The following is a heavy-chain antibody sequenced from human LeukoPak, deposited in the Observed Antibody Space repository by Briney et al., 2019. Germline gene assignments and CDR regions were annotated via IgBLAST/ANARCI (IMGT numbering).Heavy chain of an antibody. Sequence: PGGSLRPSCAASGFTFDDYAMHWVRQAPGKGLEWVSGISWNSGSIGYADSVKGRFTISRDNAKNSLYLQMNSLRAEDTALYYCAKDMTSSSGWYLRPPTRYYGMDVWGQGTTVTVSS. D-gene: IGHD6-19*01. CDR3: AKDMTSSSGWYLRPPTRYYGMDV. CDR2: ISWNSGSI. CDR1: GFTFDDYA. J-gene: IGHJ6*02. V-gene: IGHV3-9*01.